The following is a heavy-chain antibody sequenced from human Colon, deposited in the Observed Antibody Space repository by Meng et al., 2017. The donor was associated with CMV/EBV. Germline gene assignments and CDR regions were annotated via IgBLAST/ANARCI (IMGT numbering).Heavy chain of an antibody. CDR3: ARRNSSSWYRNFYHAMDV. D-gene: IGHD6-13*01. V-gene: IGHV3-48*04. Sequence: GESLKISCSASGFTFSNYWMSWVRQAPGKGLEWISYISGTGSLINYADSVRGRFTISRDNAKKSLYLQMSSLRAEDTAVYYCARRNSSSWYRNFYHAMDVWGQGTTVTVSS. CDR2: ISGTGSLI. CDR1: GFTFSNYW. J-gene: IGHJ6*02.